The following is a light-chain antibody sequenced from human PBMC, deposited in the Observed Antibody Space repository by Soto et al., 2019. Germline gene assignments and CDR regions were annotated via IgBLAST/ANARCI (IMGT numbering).Light chain of an antibody. CDR1: SSNIGSTYD. CDR2: GNN. CDR3: QSYDSTLRGSV. Sequence: QSVLTQPPSVSGAPGQRVTISCTGGSSNIGSTYDVHWYQQYPGTAPKLLIYGNNNRPSGVPDRFSGSKSGTSASLAITGLQPGDEADYYCQSYDSTLRGSVFGTGTKHTVL. V-gene: IGLV1-40*01. J-gene: IGLJ1*01.